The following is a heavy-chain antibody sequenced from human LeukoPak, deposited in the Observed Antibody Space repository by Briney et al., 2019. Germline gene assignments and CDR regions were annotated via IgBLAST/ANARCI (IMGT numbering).Heavy chain of an antibody. J-gene: IGHJ6*02. D-gene: IGHD2-8*02. Sequence: GASVKFSCKASGYTFTSYYMHWVRQDTGQGLEWMGIINPSGGSTSYAQKFQGRVTMTRDTSTSTVYMELSSLRSEDTAVYYCARGGLLVVASFGYYGMDVWGQGTTVTVSS. CDR3: ARGGLLVVASFGYYGMDV. CDR1: GYTFTSYY. V-gene: IGHV1-46*01. CDR2: INPSGGST.